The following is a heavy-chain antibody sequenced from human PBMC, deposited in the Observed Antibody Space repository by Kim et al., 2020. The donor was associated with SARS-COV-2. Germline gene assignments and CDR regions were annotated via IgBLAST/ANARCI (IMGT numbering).Heavy chain of an antibody. V-gene: IGHV3-49*03. CDR2: IRSKAYGGTT. J-gene: IGHJ4*02. CDR3: TRFYDYVWGSYRPALDDY. CDR1: GFTFGDYA. D-gene: IGHD3-16*02. Sequence: GGSLRLSCTASGFTFGDYAMSWFRQAPGKGLEWVGFIRSKAYGGTTEYAASVKGRFTISRDDSKSIAYLQMNSLKTEDTAVYYCTRFYDYVWGSYRPALDDYWGQGTLVTVSS.